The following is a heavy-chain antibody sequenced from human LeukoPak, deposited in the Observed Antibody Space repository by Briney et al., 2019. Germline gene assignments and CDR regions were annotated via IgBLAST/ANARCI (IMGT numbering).Heavy chain of an antibody. Sequence: GASVKVSCKASGYTFTSYGISWVRQAPGQGLEWMGGIIPIFGTANYAQKFQGRVTITADESTSTAYMELSSLRSEDTAVYYCARSEDGDDYWGQGTLVTVSS. V-gene: IGHV1-69*13. CDR1: GYTFTSYG. CDR2: IIPIFGTA. CDR3: ARSEDGDDY. J-gene: IGHJ4*02. D-gene: IGHD5-24*01.